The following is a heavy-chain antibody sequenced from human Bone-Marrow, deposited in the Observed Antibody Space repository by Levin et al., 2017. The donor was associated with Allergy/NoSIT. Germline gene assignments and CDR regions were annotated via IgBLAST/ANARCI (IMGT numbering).Heavy chain of an antibody. CDR1: GLSVSQNY. J-gene: IGHJ6*02. CDR2: IYRGGTP. V-gene: IGHV3-53*01. CDR3: GRDQVGWSVHYHGMDV. D-gene: IGHD3-3*01. Sequence: GASVKVSCEVSGLSVSQNYISWIRQTPGKGLEWVSVIYRGGTPYYAESVEGRFTISRDTSKNMVYLQMNSLSVDDTGVYYCGRDQVGWSVHYHGMDVWGQGTTVTVSS.